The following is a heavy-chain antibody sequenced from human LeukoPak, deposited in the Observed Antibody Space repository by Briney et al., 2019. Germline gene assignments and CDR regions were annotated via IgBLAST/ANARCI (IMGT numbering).Heavy chain of an antibody. CDR2: IKEDGSMQ. CDR1: GFTFSSFW. CDR3: ACRPGDPDY. D-gene: IGHD4-17*01. Sequence: PGGSLRLSCAASGFTFSSFWMSWVRQAPGKGLEWVAHIKEDGSMQSYVDSVKGRFTISRDNAKNSVYLQMNSLRAEDTAVYYCACRPGDPDYWGQGTLVTVSS. V-gene: IGHV3-7*02. J-gene: IGHJ4*02.